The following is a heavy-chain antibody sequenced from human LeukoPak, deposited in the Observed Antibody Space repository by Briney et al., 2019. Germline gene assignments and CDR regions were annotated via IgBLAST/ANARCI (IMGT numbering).Heavy chain of an antibody. CDR3: ATDLSYGSLGH. J-gene: IGHJ4*02. CDR2: IWYDGSNK. Sequence: GMSLRLSCAASGFTFSNYGMHWVRQAPGKGLEWVALIWYDGSNKYYADSVKGRFTISRDYSKKTLFLQMNSLRAEDTAVYYCATDLSYGSLGHWGQGTLATVSS. D-gene: IGHD5-18*01. V-gene: IGHV3-33*01. CDR1: GFTFSNYG.